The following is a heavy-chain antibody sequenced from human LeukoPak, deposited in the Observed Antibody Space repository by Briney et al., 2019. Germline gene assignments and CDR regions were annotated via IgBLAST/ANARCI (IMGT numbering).Heavy chain of an antibody. Sequence: SETLSLTCIVSGGSMSSYFWSWIRQPAGKGLEWIGRMYTDGSTNYNPFLNSRVTMSVDTSKKHFSLRLNSVTAADTAVYYCASTLNCSGGSCYSRFPYYGMDVWGQGTTVTVSS. D-gene: IGHD2-15*01. CDR1: GGSMSSYF. CDR2: MYTDGST. CDR3: ASTLNCSGGSCYSRFPYYGMDV. V-gene: IGHV4-4*07. J-gene: IGHJ6*02.